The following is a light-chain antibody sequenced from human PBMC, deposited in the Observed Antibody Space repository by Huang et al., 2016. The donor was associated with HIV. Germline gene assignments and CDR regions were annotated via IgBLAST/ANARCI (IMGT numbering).Light chain of an antibody. V-gene: IGKV1-5*03. CDR2: KES. CDR1: HRISSC. Sequence: DIQMTQSPSTLSAFVGDRVTITCRTSHRISSCLAWYQQKPGKAPNLLISKESNLVSGFPSRFSCNGAGTEFTLPISCLQPDDLATYYCQQQWTFGQGTKVEI. CDR3: QQQWT. J-gene: IGKJ1*01.